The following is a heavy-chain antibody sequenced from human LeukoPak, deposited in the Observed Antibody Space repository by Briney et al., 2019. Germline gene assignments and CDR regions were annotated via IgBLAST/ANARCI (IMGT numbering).Heavy chain of an antibody. D-gene: IGHD3-22*01. J-gene: IGHJ4*02. CDR1: GFTFSSYA. Sequence: GRSLRLSCAASGFTFSSYAMHWVRQAPGKGLEWVSYISSSGSTIYYANSVKGRFTISRDNAKNSLYLQMNSLRAEDTAVYYCARAGGRTYYYDSSGHGPYYFDYWGQGTLVTVSS. CDR3: ARAGGRTYYYDSSGHGPYYFDY. CDR2: ISSSGSTI. V-gene: IGHV3-48*03.